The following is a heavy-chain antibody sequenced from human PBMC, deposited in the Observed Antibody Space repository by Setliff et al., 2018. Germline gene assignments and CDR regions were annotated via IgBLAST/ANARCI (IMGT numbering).Heavy chain of an antibody. J-gene: IGHJ6*03. Sequence: SETLSLTCSVSGGSISSGSDYWTWIRQPAGKGLEWIGHIYTSGSTKYNPSLKSRVTISVDTSKNQFSLKLSSVTAADTAVYYCARAISGWYSAHYYYMDVWGKGTTVTV. CDR3: ARAISGWYSAHYYYMDV. CDR1: GGSISSGSDY. CDR2: IYTSGST. D-gene: IGHD6-19*01. V-gene: IGHV4-61*09.